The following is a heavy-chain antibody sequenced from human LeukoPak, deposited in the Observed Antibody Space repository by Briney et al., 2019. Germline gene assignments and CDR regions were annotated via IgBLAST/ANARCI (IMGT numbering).Heavy chain of an antibody. V-gene: IGHV3-7*01. CDR1: GFVFSSYW. J-gene: IGHJ3*02. CDR2: IKQDGSDK. CDR3: ARSRTSAFDI. Sequence: GGSLRLSCAASGFVFSSYWVTWIRQAPGKGLEWVANIKQDGSDKYYVDSVKGRFTISRDNAKNSLYLQMNSLRAEDTAVYYCARSRTSAFDIWGQGTMVTVSS.